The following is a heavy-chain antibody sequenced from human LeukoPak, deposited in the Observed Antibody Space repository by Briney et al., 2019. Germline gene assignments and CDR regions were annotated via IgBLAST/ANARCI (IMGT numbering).Heavy chain of an antibody. CDR1: GFTVSSNY. CDR2: IYSGGST. V-gene: IGHV3-53*01. D-gene: IGHD3-16*01. J-gene: IGHJ5*02. Sequence: PGGSLRLSCAASGFTVSSNYMSWVRQAPGKGLEWVSVIYSGGSTYYADSVKGRFTISRDNSKNTLYLQMNSLRAEDTAVYYCARDLGSLRNWFDPWGQGTLVTVSS. CDR3: ARDLGSLRNWFDP.